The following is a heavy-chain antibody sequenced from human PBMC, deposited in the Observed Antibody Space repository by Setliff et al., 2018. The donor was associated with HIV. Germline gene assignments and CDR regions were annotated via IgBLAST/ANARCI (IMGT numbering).Heavy chain of an antibody. CDR1: EYSFTDYF. J-gene: IGHJ4*02. V-gene: IGHV1-46*01. CDR3: AREAHSAWNRGAVATLYFGY. CDR2: INPRGDIT. Sequence: ASVKVSCKASEYSFTDYFVHWVRQAPGQGLEWMGIINPRGDITAYAQIFQGRVTLTRDTSTNTVYMELSSLRSEETAVYYCAREAHSAWNRGAVATLYFGYWGQGTLVTVS. D-gene: IGHD1-1*01.